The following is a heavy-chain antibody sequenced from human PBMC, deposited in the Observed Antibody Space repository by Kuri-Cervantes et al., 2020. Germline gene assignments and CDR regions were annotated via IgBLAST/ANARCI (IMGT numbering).Heavy chain of an antibody. CDR2: IIPIFGTA. J-gene: IGHJ4*02. D-gene: IGHD3-22*01. CDR1: GYTFTNYA. CDR3: ASRMYYYDSSGYHDIDY. V-gene: IGHV1-69*05. Sequence: SVKVSCKASGYTFTNYAISWVRQAPGQGLEWMGGIIPIFGTANYAQKFQGRVTITTDESTSTAYMELSSLRSEDTAVYYCASRMYYYDSSGYHDIDYWGQGTLVTVSS.